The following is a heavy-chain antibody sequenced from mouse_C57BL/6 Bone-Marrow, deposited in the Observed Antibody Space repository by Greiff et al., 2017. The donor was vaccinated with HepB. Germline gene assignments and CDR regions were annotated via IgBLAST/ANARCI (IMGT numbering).Heavy chain of an antibody. CDR2: IDPENGDT. V-gene: IGHV14-4*01. J-gene: IGHJ3*01. D-gene: IGHD2-2*01. CDR1: GFNIKDDY. Sequence: VQLKQSGAELVRPGASVKLSCTASGFNIKDDYMHWVKQRPEQGLEWIGWIDPENGDTEYASKFQGKATITADTSSNTAYLQLSSLTSEDTAVYYCTTARVYYGYDGFAYWGQGTLVTVSA. CDR3: TTARVYYGYDGFAY.